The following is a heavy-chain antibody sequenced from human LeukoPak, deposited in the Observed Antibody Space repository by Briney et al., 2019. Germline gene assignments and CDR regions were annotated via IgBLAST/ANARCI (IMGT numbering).Heavy chain of an antibody. CDR3: AREDLSGYDWNW. CDR1: GGSISSYY. Sequence: SETLSLTCTVSGGSISSYYWSWIRQPPGKGLEWIGYIYYSGSTNYNPSLKSRVTISVDTSKNQFSLKLSSVTAADTAVYYCAREDLSGYDWNWWGQGTLVTVSS. D-gene: IGHD5-12*01. CDR2: IYYSGST. J-gene: IGHJ4*02. V-gene: IGHV4-59*01.